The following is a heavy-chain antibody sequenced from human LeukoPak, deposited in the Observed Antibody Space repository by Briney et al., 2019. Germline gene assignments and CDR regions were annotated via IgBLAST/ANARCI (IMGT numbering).Heavy chain of an antibody. Sequence: PSETLSLTCTVSGGSISSTGYYWGWIRQPPGKGLEWIGSISYTGNTYHNPSLKSRVTISVDTSKNQFSLKLSSVTAADTAVYYCASGTAFDYWGQGTLVTVSS. J-gene: IGHJ4*02. CDR2: ISYTGNT. CDR1: GGSISSTGYY. CDR3: ASGTAFDY. V-gene: IGHV4-39*07. D-gene: IGHD6-13*01.